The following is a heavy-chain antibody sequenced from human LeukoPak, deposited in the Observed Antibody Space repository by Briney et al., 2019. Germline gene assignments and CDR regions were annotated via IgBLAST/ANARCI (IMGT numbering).Heavy chain of an antibody. CDR2: IIPIFGTA. J-gene: IGHJ4*02. D-gene: IGHD3-22*01. CDR1: GYTFTSYG. V-gene: IGHV1-69*13. Sequence: GASVKVSCKASGYTFTSYGISWVRQAPGQGLEWMGGIIPIFGTANYAQKFQGRVTITADESTSTAYMELRSLRSDDTAVYYCARDVDGYYDYWGQGTLVTVSS. CDR3: ARDVDGYYDY.